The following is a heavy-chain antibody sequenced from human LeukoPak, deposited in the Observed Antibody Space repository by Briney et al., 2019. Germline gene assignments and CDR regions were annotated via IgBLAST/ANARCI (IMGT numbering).Heavy chain of an antibody. CDR1: GFSIHTYT. D-gene: IGHD1-26*01. CDR2: IRNSDGMT. CDR3: AKQPPVIVGATGDAFDI. V-gene: IGHV3-23*01. J-gene: IGHJ3*02. Sequence: PGQSLRLSCDASGFSIHTYTMYWVRQAPGQGLEWVSGIRNSDGMTYYADSVRGRFTISRDNSKNTLYLQMNSLRAEDTAVYYCAKQPPVIVGATGDAFDIWGQGTMVTVSS.